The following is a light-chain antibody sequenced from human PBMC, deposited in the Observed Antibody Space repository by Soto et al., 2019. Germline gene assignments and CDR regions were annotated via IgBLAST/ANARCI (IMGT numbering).Light chain of an antibody. Sequence: QSVLTQPPSVSVAPGQRVTISCTGSSSNIGAGYDVHWYQQLPGTAPKLLIYGNSSRPSGVPDRFSGSKSGTSASLAITGLQAEDEADYYCQSYDSSLSGRVVFGGGTKLTVL. V-gene: IGLV1-40*01. CDR2: GNS. CDR1: SSNIGAGYD. CDR3: QSYDSSLSGRVV. J-gene: IGLJ2*01.